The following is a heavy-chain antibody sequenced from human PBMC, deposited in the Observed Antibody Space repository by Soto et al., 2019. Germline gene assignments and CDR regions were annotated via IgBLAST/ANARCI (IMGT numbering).Heavy chain of an antibody. D-gene: IGHD5-12*01. V-gene: IGHV3-66*01. J-gene: IGHJ4*02. CDR2: IYSGGST. CDR1: GFTVSSNY. CDR3: ARGLYSGWHYFDY. Sequence: EVQLVESGGGLVQPGGSLRLSCAASGFTVSSNYMSRVRQAPAKGLEWVSVIYSGGSTYYADSVKGRFTISRDNSKNTLYLQMNSLRAEDTAVYYCARGLYSGWHYFDYWGQGTLVTVSS.